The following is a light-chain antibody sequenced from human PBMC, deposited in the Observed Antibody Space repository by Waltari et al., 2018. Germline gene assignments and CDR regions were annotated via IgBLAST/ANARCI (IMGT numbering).Light chain of an antibody. J-gene: IGKJ4*01. V-gene: IGKV3-15*01. CDR1: QSVSSN. CDR2: GAS. CDR3: QQYNNWPLT. Sequence: EIVRTPSPATLSVSPGERATLSCRASQSVSSNLAWYQQKPGQAPRLLIYGASTRATGIPARFSGSGSGTEFTLTISSMQSEDCAVYYCQQYNNWPLTFGGGTKVEIK.